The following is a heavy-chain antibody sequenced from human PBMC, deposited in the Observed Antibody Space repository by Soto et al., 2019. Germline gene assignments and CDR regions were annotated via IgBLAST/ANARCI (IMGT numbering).Heavy chain of an antibody. J-gene: IGHJ3*02. D-gene: IGHD4-17*01. CDR1: GFTFSTYT. CDR3: AHPRGYGVFDAYDI. V-gene: IGHV3-23*01. Sequence: GGSLRLSCVASGFTFSTYTMSWVRQAPGKGLEWVSALSPSGGETYYADSVKGRFTISRDNSMNALYLQMNSLRVEDTAVYYCAHPRGYGVFDAYDIWGQGTMVTVSS. CDR2: LSPSGGET.